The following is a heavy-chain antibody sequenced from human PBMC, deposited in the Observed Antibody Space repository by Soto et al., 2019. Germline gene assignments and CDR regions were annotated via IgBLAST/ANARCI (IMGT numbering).Heavy chain of an antibody. CDR3: ARGYYYGSGRPTPGGMDV. CDR2: ISTYTGNT. J-gene: IGHJ6*02. CDR1: GYTFTNYD. Sequence: QVHLVQSGAEVKKPGASVKVSCKASGYTFTNYDINWVRQAPGQGLEWMGWISTYTGNTNYAQKLQGRVTMTTDNSTSTAYMELRSLRYDDTDVYYCARGYYYGSGRPTPGGMDVWGQGTTVTVSS. D-gene: IGHD3-10*01. V-gene: IGHV1-18*01.